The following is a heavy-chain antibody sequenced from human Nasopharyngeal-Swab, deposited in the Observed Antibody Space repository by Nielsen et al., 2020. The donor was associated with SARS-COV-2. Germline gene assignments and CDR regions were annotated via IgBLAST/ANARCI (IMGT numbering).Heavy chain of an antibody. Sequence: SRQPPGKALEWLALIDWDDDKYYSTSLKTRLTISKDTSKNQVVLTMTNMDPVDTATYYCARTDYYDSSGCPFDYWGQGTLVTVSS. J-gene: IGHJ4*02. CDR2: IDWDDDK. V-gene: IGHV2-70*01. D-gene: IGHD3-22*01. CDR3: ARTDYYDSSGCPFDY.